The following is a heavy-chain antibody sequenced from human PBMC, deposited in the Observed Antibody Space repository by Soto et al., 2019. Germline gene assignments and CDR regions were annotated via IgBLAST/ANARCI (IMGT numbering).Heavy chain of an antibody. J-gene: IGHJ6*02. D-gene: IGHD6-19*01. CDR2: ISYDGSNK. Sequence: QVQLLESGGGVVQPGRSLRLSCAASGFTFSNYAIHWVRQAPGKGLMWVAVISYDGSNKYYVDSVKGRFTISRDNSKNPLYLQRTGLRAEATAVYFGGKDLGRIAVAGSDYCYVMAVWGQGTTVTVSS. CDR3: GKDLGRIAVAGSDYCYVMAV. CDR1: GFTFSNYA. V-gene: IGHV3-30*18.